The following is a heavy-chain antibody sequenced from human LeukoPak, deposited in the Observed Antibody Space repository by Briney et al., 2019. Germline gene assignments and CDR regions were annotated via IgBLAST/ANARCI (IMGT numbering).Heavy chain of an antibody. Sequence: GESLKISCKGSGYRFTSYWIGWVRQMPGKGLEWMGIIYPDDSDARYSPSFQGQVTISVDKSINTAYLQWSSLRASDTAMYFCARHRYSGSDTQGFDYWGQGTLVTVSS. V-gene: IGHV5-51*01. J-gene: IGHJ4*02. CDR3: ARHRYSGSDTQGFDY. CDR1: GYRFTSYW. D-gene: IGHD5-12*01. CDR2: IYPDDSDA.